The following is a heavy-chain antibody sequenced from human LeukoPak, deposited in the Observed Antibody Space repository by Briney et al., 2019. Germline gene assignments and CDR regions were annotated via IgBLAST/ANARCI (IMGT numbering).Heavy chain of an antibody. CDR1: GYTFTSYY. D-gene: IGHD3-22*01. CDR2: INPSGGST. V-gene: IGHV1-46*01. J-gene: IGHJ4*02. CDR3: ARDSYYYDSSGYETY. Sequence: ASVKVSCKASGYTFTSYYMHWVRQAPGEGLEWMGIINPSGGSTSYAQKFQGRVTMTRDMSTSTVYMELSSLRSEDTAVYYCARDSYYYDSSGYETYWGQGTLVTVSS.